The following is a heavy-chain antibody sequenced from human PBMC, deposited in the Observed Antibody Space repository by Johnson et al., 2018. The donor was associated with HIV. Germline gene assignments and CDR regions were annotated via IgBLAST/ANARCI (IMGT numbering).Heavy chain of an antibody. V-gene: IGHV3-33*06. D-gene: IGHD6-13*01. CDR2: IWSDGSST. J-gene: IGHJ3*02. CDR3: WKGLVSSIWYAFDI. CDR1: GFTFNSYG. Sequence: QVQLVESGGGVVQPGRSLRLSCAASGFTFNSYGMHWVRQAPGKGLEWVAVIWSDGSSTYYVDSVKGRFTISRDNSKNTLYLQMNSLRAEDTAVYYCWKGLVSSIWYAFDIWGQGTMVTVSS.